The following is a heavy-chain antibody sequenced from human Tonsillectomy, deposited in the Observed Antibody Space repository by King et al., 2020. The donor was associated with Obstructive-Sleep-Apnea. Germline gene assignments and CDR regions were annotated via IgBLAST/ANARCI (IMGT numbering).Heavy chain of an antibody. J-gene: IGHJ4*02. CDR2: IYHSGIT. Sequence: LQLQESGPGLVKPSGTLSLTCAVSGGSISSSNWWSWVRQPPGKGLEWIGEIYHSGITRYNPSLKSRVTISVDKSKNQFSLKLSSVTAADTAVYYCARVAASAGPPFDDWGQGTLVTVSS. V-gene: IGHV4-4*02. CDR1: GGSISSSNW. CDR3: ARVAASAGPPFDD. D-gene: IGHD6-13*01.